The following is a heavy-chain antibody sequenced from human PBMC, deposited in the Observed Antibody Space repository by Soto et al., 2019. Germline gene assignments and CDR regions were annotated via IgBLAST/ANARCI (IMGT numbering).Heavy chain of an antibody. D-gene: IGHD6-19*01. V-gene: IGHV1-69*01. J-gene: IGHJ6*02. CDR3: AVVAGVRATTVPWAPTYYDYGMDV. Sequence: QVQLVQSGAEVKKPGSSVKVSCKASGGTFSSYAISWVRQDPGQGLEWMGGIIPIFGTANYAQKFQGRVTITADESTSTAYMELSSLISEDTAVYYCAVVAGVRATTVPWAPTYYDYGMDVWGQGTTVPVSS. CDR1: GGTFSSYA. CDR2: IIPIFGTA.